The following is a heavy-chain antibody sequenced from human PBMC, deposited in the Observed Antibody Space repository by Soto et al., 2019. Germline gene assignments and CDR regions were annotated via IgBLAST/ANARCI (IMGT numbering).Heavy chain of an antibody. CDR1: GFAFSRYA. D-gene: IGHD3-10*01. Sequence: GGSLRLSCAASGFAFSRYAVTWVRQAPGKGLEWVSSISDSGTHTNYADSVEGRFTISRDNSKNTLFLQMNSLRAEDTAVYYCAKKLGGINHLDYWGQGTLVTVSS. V-gene: IGHV3-23*01. J-gene: IGHJ4*02. CDR3: AKKLGGINHLDY. CDR2: ISDSGTHT.